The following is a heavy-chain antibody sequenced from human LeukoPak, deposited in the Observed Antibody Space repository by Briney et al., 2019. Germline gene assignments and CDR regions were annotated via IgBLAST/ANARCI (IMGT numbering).Heavy chain of an antibody. CDR2: ISDRGDRT. J-gene: IGHJ4*02. CDR1: GFTFSDYA. V-gene: IGHV3-23*01. Sequence: GGSLRLSCAASGFTFSDYAMSWVRQAPGKGLEWVSAISDRGDRTWDADSVKGRVTISRDNYKNTLFLQMNSLRAEDTAIYYCAKDSYDSSGTRYDYWGQGTLVTVSS. D-gene: IGHD3-22*01. CDR3: AKDSYDSSGTRYDY.